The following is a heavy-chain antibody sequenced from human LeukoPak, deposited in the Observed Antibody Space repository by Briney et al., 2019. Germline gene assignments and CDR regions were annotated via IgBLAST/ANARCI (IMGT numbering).Heavy chain of an antibody. CDR2: ISVDGSST. D-gene: IGHD2/OR15-2a*01. V-gene: IGHV3-74*01. CDR3: ARVSILIVPYYAFDI. CDR1: GFIFSTYN. Sequence: GGSLRLSCSASGFIFSTYNMNWVRQAPGKGLVWVSRISVDGSSTTYADSVKGRFTISRDNAKDTLYLQMHSLRADDTAVYYCARVSILIVPYYAFDIWGQGTMVTVSS. J-gene: IGHJ3*02.